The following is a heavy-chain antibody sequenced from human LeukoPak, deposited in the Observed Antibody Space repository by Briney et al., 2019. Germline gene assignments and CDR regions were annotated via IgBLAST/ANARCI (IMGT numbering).Heavy chain of an antibody. J-gene: IGHJ4*02. CDR1: GFTFSNFW. V-gene: IGHV3-7*01. CDR3: ARLSGDITVFDL. CDR2: IKRDGSEK. D-gene: IGHD7-27*01. Sequence: PGGSLRLSCAVSGFTFSNFWMSWVRQAPGKGLEWVATIKRDGSEKYYVDSVKGRFTVSRDNAKNSLYLQMNSLRADDTAVYYCARLSGDITVFDLWGQGTLVTVSS.